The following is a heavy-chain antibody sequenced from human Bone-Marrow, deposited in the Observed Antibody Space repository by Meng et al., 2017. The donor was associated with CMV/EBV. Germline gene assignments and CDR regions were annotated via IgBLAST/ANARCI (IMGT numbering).Heavy chain of an antibody. CDR3: ARERAIAARSTNDAFDI. CDR2: IKPETGDT. V-gene: IGHV1-2*02. CDR1: GYTFTDYH. Sequence: ASVKVSCTAPGYTFTDYHIHWVRQAPGQGLEWMGWIKPETGDTKYGPKFPGRVKMTRDTAISTAYLELTSLRSDDTAVYYCARERAIAARSTNDAFDIWGQGTMVTVSS. D-gene: IGHD6-6*01. J-gene: IGHJ3*02.